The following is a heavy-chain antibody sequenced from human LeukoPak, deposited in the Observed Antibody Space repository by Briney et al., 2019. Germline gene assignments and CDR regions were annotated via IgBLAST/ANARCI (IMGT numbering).Heavy chain of an antibody. Sequence: GGSLRLSCAASGFTFSSYGMHWVRQAPGKGLEWVAVISYDGSNKYYADSVKGRFTISRDNSKNTLYLQMNSLRAEDTAVYYCAKDRPDYYDTSGYSYYFDYWGQGTLVTVSS. CDR3: AKDRPDYYDTSGYSYYFDY. CDR1: GFTFSSYG. D-gene: IGHD3-22*01. V-gene: IGHV3-30*18. CDR2: ISYDGSNK. J-gene: IGHJ4*02.